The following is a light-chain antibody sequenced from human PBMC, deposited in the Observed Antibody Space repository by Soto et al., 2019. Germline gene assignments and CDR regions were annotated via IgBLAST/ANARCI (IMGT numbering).Light chain of an antibody. CDR1: SSNIGSNY. J-gene: IGLJ2*01. CDR3: AAWDDSLSVV. V-gene: IGLV1-47*01. CDR2: RNN. Sequence: QSVLTQPPSASGTPGQRVTISCSGSSSNIGSNYVYWYQQLPATAPKLSIFRNNQRPSGVPDRFSGSKSGTSASLAISGLRSEDEADYYCAAWDDSLSVVFGGGTQLTVL.